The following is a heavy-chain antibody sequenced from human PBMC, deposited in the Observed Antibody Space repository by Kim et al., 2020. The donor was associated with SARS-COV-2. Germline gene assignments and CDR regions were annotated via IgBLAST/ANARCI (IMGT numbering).Heavy chain of an antibody. V-gene: IGHV3-48*03. CDR2: ISGSGSTI. Sequence: GGSLRLSCAASGFTFSSYEMNWVRQAPGKGLEWVSYISGSGSTIYYADSVKGRFTISRDNAKKSLYLQMNSLRAEDTALYYCARRYCSSTNCLIDYWGQGTLVTVSS. J-gene: IGHJ4*02. CDR1: GFTFSSYE. D-gene: IGHD2-2*01. CDR3: ARRYCSSTNCLIDY.